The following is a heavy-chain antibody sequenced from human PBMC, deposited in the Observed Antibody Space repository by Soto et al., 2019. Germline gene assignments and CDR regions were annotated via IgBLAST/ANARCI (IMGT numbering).Heavy chain of an antibody. D-gene: IGHD2-15*01. CDR3: GAYSGGSLYYYYGMDV. Sequence: QVQLVQSGAEVKKPGSSVKVSCKASGGTFSSYAISWVRQAPGQGLEWMGGIIPIFGTANYAQKFQGRVTITDDESTSTAYMERSSLRSEDTAVYYCGAYSGGSLYYYYGMDVWGQGTTVTVSS. V-gene: IGHV1-69*12. J-gene: IGHJ6*02. CDR1: GGTFSSYA. CDR2: IIPIFGTA.